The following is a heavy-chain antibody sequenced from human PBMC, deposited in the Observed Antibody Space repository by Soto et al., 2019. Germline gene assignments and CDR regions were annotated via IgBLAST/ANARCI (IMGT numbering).Heavy chain of an antibody. D-gene: IGHD3-3*01. CDR1: GFTFSSYW. CDR2: INSDGSST. V-gene: IGHV3-74*01. J-gene: IGHJ5*02. CDR3: EREFHPPANYDFGENWCDP. Sequence: GGSLRLSCAASGFTFSSYWMHWVRQAPGKGLVWVSRINSDGSSTSYADSVKGRFTISRDNAKNTLYLQMNSLRAEDTAVYSCEREFHPPANYDFGENWCDPWGQGTLVTVSS.